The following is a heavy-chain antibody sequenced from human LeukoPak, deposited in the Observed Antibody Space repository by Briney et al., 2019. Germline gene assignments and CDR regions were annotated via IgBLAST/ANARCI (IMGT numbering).Heavy chain of an antibody. CDR3: ARERDGYNLPQALWFDP. CDR2: INHSGST. CDR1: GGSFSGYY. D-gene: IGHD5-24*01. Sequence: SETLSLTCAVYGGSFSGYYWSWIRQPPGKGLEWIGEINHSGSTNYNPSLKSRVTISVDTSKNQFSLKLSSVTAADTAVYYCARERDGYNLPQALWFDPWGQGTLVTVSS. J-gene: IGHJ5*02. V-gene: IGHV4-34*01.